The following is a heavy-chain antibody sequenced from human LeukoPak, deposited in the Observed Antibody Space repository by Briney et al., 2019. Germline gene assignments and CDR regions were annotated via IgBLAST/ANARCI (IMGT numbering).Heavy chain of an antibody. CDR2: IYTSGST. CDR1: GGSISSGSYY. CDR3: ARSLRADYYYYYMDV. V-gene: IGHV4-61*02. D-gene: IGHD1-26*01. J-gene: IGHJ6*03. Sequence: SQTLSLTCTVSGGSISSGSYYWSWIRQPAGKGLEWIGRIYTSGSTNYNPSLKSRVTISVDTSKNQFSLKLSSVTAADTAVYYCARSLRADYYYYYMDVWGKGTTVTVSS.